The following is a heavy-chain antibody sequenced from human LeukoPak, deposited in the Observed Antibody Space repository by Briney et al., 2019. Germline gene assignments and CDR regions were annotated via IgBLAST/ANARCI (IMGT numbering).Heavy chain of an antibody. CDR1: GGSISSGSYY. J-gene: IGHJ3*02. V-gene: IGHV4-61*02. CDR3: AREPRDRIVGAIPAFDI. D-gene: IGHD1-26*01. Sequence: SETLSLTCTVSGGSISSGSYYWSWIRQPAGKGLEWIGRIYTSGSTNYNPSLKSRVTISVDTSKNQFSLKLSSVTAADTAVYYCAREPRDRIVGAIPAFDIWGQGTMVTVSS. CDR2: IYTSGST.